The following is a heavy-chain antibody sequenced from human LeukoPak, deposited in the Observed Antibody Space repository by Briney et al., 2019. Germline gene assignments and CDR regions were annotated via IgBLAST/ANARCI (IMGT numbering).Heavy chain of an antibody. CDR2: IYHSGST. D-gene: IGHD2-2*02. CDR1: GGSISSSNW. J-gene: IGHJ4*02. V-gene: IGHV4-4*02. Sequence: SETLSLTCAVSGGSISSSNWWSWVRQPPGKGLEWIGEIYHSGSTNYNPSLKSRVTISVDKSKNQFSLKLSSVTAADTAVYYCASFIRGSIVVVPAAIRSPWFDYWGQGTLVTVSS. CDR3: ASFIRGSIVVVPAAIRSPWFDY.